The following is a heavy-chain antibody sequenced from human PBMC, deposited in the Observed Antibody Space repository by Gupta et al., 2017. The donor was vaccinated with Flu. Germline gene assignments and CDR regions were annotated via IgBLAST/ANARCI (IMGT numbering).Heavy chain of an antibody. V-gene: IGHV4-34*01. Sequence: QVQLQQWGAGLLKPSETLSLTCAVYGGSFSGYYWSWIRQPPGKGLEWIGEINHSGSTNYNPSLKSRVTISVDTSKNQFSLKLSSVTAADTAVYYCARVGDFWSGYYTKSNRGKFDYWGQGTLVTVSS. J-gene: IGHJ4*02. D-gene: IGHD3-3*01. CDR1: GGSFSGYY. CDR3: ARVGDFWSGYYTKSNRGKFDY. CDR2: INHSGST.